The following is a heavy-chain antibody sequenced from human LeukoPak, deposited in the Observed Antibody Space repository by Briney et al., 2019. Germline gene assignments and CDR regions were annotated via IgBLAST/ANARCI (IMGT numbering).Heavy chain of an antibody. V-gene: IGHV1-2*02. CDR2: INPNSGDT. Sequence: ASVKVSCKTSGYTFSDYYIHWIRQAPGQGLEWVGWINPNSGDTDYAQKFQGRVTMTRDTSISTAYMDLSRLGSDDTAVYYCARSRPYNYYGTDYWGQGTLVTVSS. D-gene: IGHD1-1*01. CDR3: ARSRPYNYYGTDY. J-gene: IGHJ4*02. CDR1: GYTFSDYY.